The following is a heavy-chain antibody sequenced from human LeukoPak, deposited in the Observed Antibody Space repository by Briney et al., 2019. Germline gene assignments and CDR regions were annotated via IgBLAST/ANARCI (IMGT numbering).Heavy chain of an antibody. CDR3: ARGFYGDYEGEY. J-gene: IGHJ4*02. CDR2: ISAYNGNT. Sequence: GASVRVSCKASGYTFTDYYIHWVRQAPGQGLEWMGWISAYNGNTNYAQKLQGRVTMTTDTSTSTAYMELRSLRSDDTAVYYCARGFYGDYEGEYWGQGTLVTVSS. D-gene: IGHD4-17*01. V-gene: IGHV1-18*04. CDR1: GYTFTDYY.